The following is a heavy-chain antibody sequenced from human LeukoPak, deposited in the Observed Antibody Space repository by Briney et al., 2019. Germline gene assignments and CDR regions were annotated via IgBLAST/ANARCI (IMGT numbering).Heavy chain of an antibody. CDR1: GGTFSSYA. CDR3: ARGPEMPFI. D-gene: IGHD2-2*01. V-gene: IGHV1-69*05. J-gene: IGHJ3*02. Sequence: ASVKVSCKASGGTFSSYAISWVRQAPGQGLEWMGGIIPIFGTANYAQKFQGRVTMTRNTSISTAYMELSSLRSEDTAVYYCARGPEMPFIWGQGTMVTVYS. CDR2: IIPIFGTA.